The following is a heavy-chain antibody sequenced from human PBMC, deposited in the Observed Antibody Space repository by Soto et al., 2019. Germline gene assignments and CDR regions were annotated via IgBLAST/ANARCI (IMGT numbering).Heavy chain of an antibody. CDR1: GFTFSSYS. CDR2: ISSSSSYI. V-gene: IGHV3-21*01. CDR3: ARDWYIRPKYYFDY. Sequence: GGSLRLSCAASGFTFSSYSMNWVRQAPGKGLEWVSSISSSSSYIYYADSVKGRFTISRDNAKNSLYLQMNSLRAEDTAVYYCARDWYIRPKYYFDYWGQGTLVTVSS. D-gene: IGHD1-20*01. J-gene: IGHJ4*02.